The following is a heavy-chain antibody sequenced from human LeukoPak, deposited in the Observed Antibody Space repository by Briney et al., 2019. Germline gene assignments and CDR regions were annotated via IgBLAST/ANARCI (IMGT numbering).Heavy chain of an antibody. Sequence: SVKVSCKASGYTFTSYGISWVRQAPGQGLEWMGRIIPILGIANYAQKFQGRVTITADKSTSTAYMELSSLRSEDTAVYYCASPGGFSSGWFLYWGQGTLVTVSS. CDR1: GYTFTSYG. CDR2: IIPILGIA. V-gene: IGHV1-69*04. D-gene: IGHD6-19*01. CDR3: ASPGGFSSGWFLY. J-gene: IGHJ4*02.